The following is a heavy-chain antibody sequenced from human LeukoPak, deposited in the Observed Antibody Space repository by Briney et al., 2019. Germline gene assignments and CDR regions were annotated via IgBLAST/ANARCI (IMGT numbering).Heavy chain of an antibody. CDR3: ARGAEWFPPRYYFDY. V-gene: IGHV4-59*01. D-gene: IGHD3-3*01. CDR2: IYYSGST. Sequence: PSETLSLTCTVSGGSISSYYWNWIRQPPGKGLEWIGYIYYSGSTNYNPSLKSRVTISVDTSKNQFSLKLSSVTAADTAVYYCARGAEWFPPRYYFDYWGQGTLVTVSS. CDR1: GGSISSYY. J-gene: IGHJ4*02.